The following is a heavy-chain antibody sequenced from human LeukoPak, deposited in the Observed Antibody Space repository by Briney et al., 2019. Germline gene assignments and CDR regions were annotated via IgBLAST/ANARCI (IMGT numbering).Heavy chain of an antibody. CDR1: GGSISSGGYS. V-gene: IGHV4-30-2*01. J-gene: IGHJ5*02. Sequence: PSETLSLTCVVSGGSISSGGYSGSWIRQPPGKGLEWIGYIYHSGSIYYNPSLKTRVTISVDRSKNQFSLKLSSVTAADTAVYYCARVLSIAASVFDRWGQGNLVTVSS. CDR2: IYHSGSI. D-gene: IGHD6-6*01. CDR3: ARVLSIAASVFDR.